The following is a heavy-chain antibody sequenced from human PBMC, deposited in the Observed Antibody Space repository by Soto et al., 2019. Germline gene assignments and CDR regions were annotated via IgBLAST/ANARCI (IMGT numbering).Heavy chain of an antibody. CDR2: IYYSGSS. V-gene: IGHV4-59*01. Sequence: QVQLQESGPGLVKPSETLSLTCTVSGGSISSYYWSWIRQPPGKGLEWIGYIYYSGSSNYNPALKSRVTISVDTSKNQFSLKLSSVTAADTAVYYCARGKPYYYYCMDVWGQGTTVTVSS. CDR1: GGSISSYY. J-gene: IGHJ6*02. CDR3: ARGKPYYYYCMDV.